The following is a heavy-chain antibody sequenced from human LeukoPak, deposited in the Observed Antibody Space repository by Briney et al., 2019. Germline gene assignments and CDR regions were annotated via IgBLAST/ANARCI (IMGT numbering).Heavy chain of an antibody. D-gene: IGHD1-26*01. Sequence: SETLSLTCAVSGGSISSSSYYWTWIRQPPGKGLEWIGYIYYSGSTNYNPSLKSRVTISVDTSKNQFSLKLTSVTAADTAVYYCARGVNSGYFDYCGQGTLVTVSS. CDR3: ARGVNSGYFDY. J-gene: IGHJ4*02. V-gene: IGHV4-61*01. CDR2: IYYSGST. CDR1: GGSISSSSYY.